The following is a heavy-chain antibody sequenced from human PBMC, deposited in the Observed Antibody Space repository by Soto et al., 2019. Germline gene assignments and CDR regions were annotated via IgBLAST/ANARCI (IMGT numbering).Heavy chain of an antibody. CDR2: IYYSGST. Sequence: QLQLQESGPRLVKPSETLSLTCSISGGSISSSSYYWGWIRQPPGKGLEYIGSIYYSGSTYYNPSLQSRVTLSVDTSKNQFSLNLSSVTAADTAVYYCASPRLSEGNFDYWGQGTLVTVSS. V-gene: IGHV4-39*01. CDR3: ASPRLSEGNFDY. CDR1: GGSISSSSYY. J-gene: IGHJ4*02. D-gene: IGHD6-6*01.